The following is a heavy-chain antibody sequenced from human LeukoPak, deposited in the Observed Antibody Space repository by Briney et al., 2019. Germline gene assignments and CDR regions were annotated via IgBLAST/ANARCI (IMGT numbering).Heavy chain of an antibody. D-gene: IGHD6-19*01. Sequence: GGSLRLSCAASGFTFSSYAMSWVREAPGKGLEWGSAISGSGGSTYYADSVKGRFTISRDNSKNTLCLQMNSLRAEDTAVYYCAKAIAVAAHFDYWGQGTLVTVSS. CDR2: ISGSGGST. J-gene: IGHJ4*02. CDR1: GFTFSSYA. CDR3: AKAIAVAAHFDY. V-gene: IGHV3-23*01.